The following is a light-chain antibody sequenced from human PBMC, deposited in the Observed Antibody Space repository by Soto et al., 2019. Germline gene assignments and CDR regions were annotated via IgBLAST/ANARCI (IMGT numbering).Light chain of an antibody. Sequence: DIVMTQSPDSLAVSLGERATIKCESSQTVFFSTNNKNYLAWYQQRPGQPPKLLISWASIRESGVPDRFSGSGSGTHFTLTIDSLQAEDVAIYYCQQYYDAPRTFGGGTKVDIK. CDR3: QQYYDAPRT. CDR1: QTVFFSTNNKNY. J-gene: IGKJ4*01. V-gene: IGKV4-1*01. CDR2: WAS.